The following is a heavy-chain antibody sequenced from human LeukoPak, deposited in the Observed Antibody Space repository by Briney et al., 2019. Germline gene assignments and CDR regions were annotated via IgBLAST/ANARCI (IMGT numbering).Heavy chain of an antibody. CDR2: ISSSGSTI. CDR1: GFTFSSYE. CDR3: ATTSSGWQFDY. V-gene: IGHV3-48*03. D-gene: IGHD6-19*01. J-gene: IGHJ4*02. Sequence: TGGSLRLSCAASGFTFSSYEMNWVRQAPGKGLEWVSYISSSGSTIYYADSVKGRFTISRDNAKNSLYLQMNSLRAEDTAVYYCATTSSGWQFDYWGQGTLVTVSS.